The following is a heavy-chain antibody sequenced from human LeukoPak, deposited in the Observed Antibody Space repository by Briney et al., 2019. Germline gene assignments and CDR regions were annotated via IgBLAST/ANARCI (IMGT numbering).Heavy chain of an antibody. CDR1: GFTFGSYV. CDR3: AIMHGYYDGSGYWVQ. V-gene: IGHV3-23*01. J-gene: IGHJ1*01. Sequence: GGSLRLSCAASGFTFGSYVMSWVRQAPGKGLEWVSFITPNADRTSYADSVEGRFTISRNNPRNTLYMQMNSLRDEDTALYYCAIMHGYYDGSGYWVQWGQGTLVTVSS. D-gene: IGHD3-22*01. CDR2: ITPNADRT.